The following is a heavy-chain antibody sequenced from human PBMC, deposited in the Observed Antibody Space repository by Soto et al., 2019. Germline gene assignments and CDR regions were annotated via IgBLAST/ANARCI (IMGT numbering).Heavy chain of an antibody. J-gene: IGHJ4*02. CDR1: GGSISSSSYY. CDR2: IYYSGST. CDR3: ARHVAWFGELPAGNYFDY. V-gene: IGHV4-39*01. D-gene: IGHD3-10*01. Sequence: QLQLQESGPGLVKPSETLSLTCTVSGGSISSSSYYWGWIRQPPGKGLEWIGSIYYSGSTYYNPSLKSRVIISVDTSKNQFSLKLSSVTAADTAVYYCARHVAWFGELPAGNYFDYWGQGTLVTVSS.